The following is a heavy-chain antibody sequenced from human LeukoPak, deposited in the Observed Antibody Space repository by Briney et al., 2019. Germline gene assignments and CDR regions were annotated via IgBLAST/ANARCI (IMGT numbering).Heavy chain of an antibody. J-gene: IGHJ3*01. CDR1: GFNFGDFA. V-gene: IGHV3-9*03. CDR2: ISWNSVGV. D-gene: IGHD2/OR15-2a*01. Sequence: SGRSLRLSCAASGFNFGDFAMHWVRQAPGKGLEWVSAISWNSVGVFYADSVRGRFTISRDNAKNSLYLQMDSLSTEDMALYYCAKDYCNSASCKALDVWGHGTMVTVFS. CDR3: AKDYCNSASCKALDV.